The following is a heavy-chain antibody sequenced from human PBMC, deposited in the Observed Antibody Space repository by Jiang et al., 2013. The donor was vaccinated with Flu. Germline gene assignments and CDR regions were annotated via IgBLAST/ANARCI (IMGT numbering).Heavy chain of an antibody. D-gene: IGHD3-22*01. J-gene: IGHJ3*02. CDR3: ARHWGGDGYGGDAFDI. V-gene: IGHV4-39*01. CDR2: IYYTEST. CDR1: GGSISSTSYY. Sequence: GSGLVKPSETLSLTCTVSGGSISSTSYYWGWIRQPPGKGLEWIGSIYYTESTYYNPSLKSRVTISVDTSRNQFSLKVRSVTAADTAVYYCARHWGGDGYGGDAFDIWGQGTMVTVSS.